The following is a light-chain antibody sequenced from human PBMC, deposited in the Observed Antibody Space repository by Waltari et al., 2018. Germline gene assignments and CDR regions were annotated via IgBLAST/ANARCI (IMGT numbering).Light chain of an antibody. CDR1: QSVTSSY. J-gene: IGKJ2*03. CDR3: QQYGSSPTYS. Sequence: EIVLTQSPGTLPLSPGERATIPCRASQSVTSSYLAWYQQKPGQAPRLLIYGASNRATGIPERFSGSGSGTDFTLFISRLEPEDFAVYYCQQYGSSPTYSFGQGTKLEIK. CDR2: GAS. V-gene: IGKV3-20*01.